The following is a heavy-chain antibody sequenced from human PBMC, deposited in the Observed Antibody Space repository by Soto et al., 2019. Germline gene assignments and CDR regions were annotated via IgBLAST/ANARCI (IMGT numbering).Heavy chain of an antibody. D-gene: IGHD6-13*01. CDR1: GGSVSSGSYY. Sequence: SETLSLTCTVSGGSVSSGSYYWSWIRQHPGKGLEWIGYISHRGTAYYTPSLKSRVSLSVDPSKSQFSLNVTSLTAADTAVYYCARVSATGTRWFDPWGPGTLVTVSS. V-gene: IGHV4-31*03. CDR3: ARVSATGTRWFDP. J-gene: IGHJ5*02. CDR2: ISHRGTA.